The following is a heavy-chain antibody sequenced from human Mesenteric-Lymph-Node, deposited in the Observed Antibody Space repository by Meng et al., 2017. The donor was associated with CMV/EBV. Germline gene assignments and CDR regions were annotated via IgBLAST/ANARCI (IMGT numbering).Heavy chain of an antibody. J-gene: IGHJ6*02. CDR2: IKQDGSEK. CDR3: ARVAGYSYGSTYYYYGMDV. V-gene: IGHV3-7*01. D-gene: IGHD5-18*01. CDR1: GFTFSSYW. Sequence: GESLKISCAASGFTFSSYWMSWVRQAPGKGLEWVANIKQDGSEKYYVDSVKGRFTISRDNTKNSLYLQMNSLRAEDTAVYYCARVAGYSYGSTYYYYGMDVWGQGTTVTVSS.